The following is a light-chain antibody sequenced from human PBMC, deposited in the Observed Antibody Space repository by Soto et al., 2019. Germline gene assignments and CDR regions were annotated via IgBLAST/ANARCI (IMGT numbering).Light chain of an antibody. V-gene: IGLV1-40*01. J-gene: IGLJ2*01. Sequence: QSVLTQAPSVSGAPGQRVTISCTGSSSNIGANYDVHWYQHLPGTAPKLLIYANSNRPSGVPDRFSGSKSGTSASLAITGLPAQDEADYYCQSYDSSLCGSVVFGGGTKLTVL. CDR3: QSYDSSLCGSVV. CDR1: SSNIGANYD. CDR2: ANS.